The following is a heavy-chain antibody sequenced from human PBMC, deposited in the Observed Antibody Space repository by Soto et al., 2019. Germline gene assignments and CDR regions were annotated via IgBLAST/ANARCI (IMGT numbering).Heavy chain of an antibody. J-gene: IGHJ4*02. D-gene: IGHD4-17*01. CDR1: GFTFSNYG. CDR3: AAYGDYGIY. Sequence: PGGYLRLSCAASGFTFSNYGMNWVRQAPGKGLEWVAVIWSDGSKKYYADSVKGRFTISRDNSKNTLYLEMNSLRAEDAAVYYCAAYGDYGIYWCQRTLVTGSS. V-gene: IGHV3-33*01. CDR2: IWSDGSKK.